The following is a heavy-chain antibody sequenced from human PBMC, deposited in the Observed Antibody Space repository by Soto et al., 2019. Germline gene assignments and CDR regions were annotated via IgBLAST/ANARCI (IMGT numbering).Heavy chain of an antibody. CDR3: AHTIVVVPTAHDAFDV. CDR1: GFSLSSIGVG. D-gene: IGHD2-2*01. V-gene: IGHV2-5*02. CDR2: LSWDDDN. J-gene: IGHJ3*01. Sequence: QITLKESGPTLVKPTQTLTLTCTFSGFSLSSIGVGVGWIRQPPGKALEWLGILSWDDDNHYSPSLKSRISIAKDTSKDQVVLTLTNLDPVDTATYYCAHTIVVVPTAHDAFDVWGQGTMVTVSS.